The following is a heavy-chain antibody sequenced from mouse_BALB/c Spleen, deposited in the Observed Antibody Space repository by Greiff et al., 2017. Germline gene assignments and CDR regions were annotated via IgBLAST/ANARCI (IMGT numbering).Heavy chain of an antibody. Sequence: EVQVVESGGGLVKPGGSLKLSCAASGFTFSSYAMSWVRQTPEKRLEWVASISSGGSTYYPDSVKGRFTISRDNARNILYLQMSSLRSEDTAMYYCARVYDYDRAWFAYWGQGTLVTVSA. J-gene: IGHJ3*01. V-gene: IGHV5-6-5*01. D-gene: IGHD2-4*01. CDR3: ARVYDYDRAWFAY. CDR1: GFTFSSYA. CDR2: ISSGGST.